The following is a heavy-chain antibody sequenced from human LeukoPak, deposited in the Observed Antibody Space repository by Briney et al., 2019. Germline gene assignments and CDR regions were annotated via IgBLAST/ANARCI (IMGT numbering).Heavy chain of an antibody. J-gene: IGHJ5*01. D-gene: IGHD4-23*01. Sequence: GGSLRLSCAASGFTSSNYWMHWVRQAPGKGLVWVSRINSDGSGTTYADSVRGRFTISRDNAKNTLYLQVNSLRAEDTAVYYCARTEGTVAYDSWGKGTLVTVSS. CDR2: INSDGSGT. CDR1: GFTSSNYW. V-gene: IGHV3-74*01. CDR3: ARTEGTVAYDS.